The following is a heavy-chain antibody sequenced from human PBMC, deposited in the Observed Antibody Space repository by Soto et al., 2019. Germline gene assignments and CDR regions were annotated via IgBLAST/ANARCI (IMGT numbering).Heavy chain of an antibody. D-gene: IGHD1-26*01. Sequence: QVQLVESGGGVVQPGRSLRLSCAASGFTFSSYAMHWVRQAPGKGLEWVAVISYDGSNKYYADSVKGRFTISRDNSKNTLYLQMNSLRAEDTAVHYCARGRLGPDSAHYYYGMDVWGQGTTVTVSS. CDR1: GFTFSSYA. J-gene: IGHJ6*02. CDR3: ARGRLGPDSAHYYYGMDV. V-gene: IGHV3-30-3*01. CDR2: ISYDGSNK.